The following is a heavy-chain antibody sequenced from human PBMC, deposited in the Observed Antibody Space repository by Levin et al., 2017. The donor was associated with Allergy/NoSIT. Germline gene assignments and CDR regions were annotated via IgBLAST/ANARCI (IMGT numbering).Heavy chain of an antibody. D-gene: IGHD3-3*01. J-gene: IGHJ3*02. Sequence: PSETLSLTCTVSGGSISSGDYYWSWIRQPPGKGLEWIGYIYNSGTTNYNPSLKSRATMSADMSKNQISLRLSSVTAADTAVYYCARRTISDSKDAFDIWGPGTMVSVSS. V-gene: IGHV4-61*08. CDR1: GGSISSGDYY. CDR3: ARRTISDSKDAFDI. CDR2: IYNSGTT.